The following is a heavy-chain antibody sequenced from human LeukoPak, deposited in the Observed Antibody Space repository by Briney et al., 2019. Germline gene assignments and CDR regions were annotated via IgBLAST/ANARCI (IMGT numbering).Heavy chain of an antibody. CDR1: GFTFDDYA. V-gene: IGHV3-43*02. Sequence: GGSLRLSCAASGFTFDDYAMHWVRHAPGKGLEWVSLISGDGGSTYFAHSVRGRFTISRDNSKNSLYLHMKSLRTEDTALYFCAKGLGDYWGQGTLVTVSS. J-gene: IGHJ4*02. D-gene: IGHD6-19*01. CDR2: ISGDGGST. CDR3: AKGLGDY.